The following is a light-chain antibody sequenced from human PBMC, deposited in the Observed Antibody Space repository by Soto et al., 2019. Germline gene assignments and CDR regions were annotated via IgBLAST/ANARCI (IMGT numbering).Light chain of an antibody. CDR1: KLGDEG. V-gene: IGLV3-1*01. CDR2: QDF. J-gene: IGLJ2*01. Sequence: SYELTQPPSVSVSPGQTASITCSREKLGDEGVYWYQQKPGQSPVLVMYQDFKRPSGIPERFSGSNSGNTATLTISATQSIDEADYYCQAWDSSTLIFGGGTKVTVL. CDR3: QAWDSSTLI.